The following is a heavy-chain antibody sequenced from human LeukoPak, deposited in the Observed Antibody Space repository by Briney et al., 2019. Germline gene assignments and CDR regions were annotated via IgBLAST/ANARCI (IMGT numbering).Heavy chain of an antibody. D-gene: IGHD2-8*02. V-gene: IGHV3-21*04. CDR1: GFTFSSYS. CDR3: ATYRQVLLPFES. Sequence: PGGSLRLSCAASGFTFSSYSMNWVRQAPGKGLAWVSSISSSSSYIFYADSVKGRFTISRDNAKNSLYLQMNSLRAEDTAIYYCATYRQVLLPFESWGQGTLVTVSS. CDR2: ISSSSSYI. J-gene: IGHJ4*02.